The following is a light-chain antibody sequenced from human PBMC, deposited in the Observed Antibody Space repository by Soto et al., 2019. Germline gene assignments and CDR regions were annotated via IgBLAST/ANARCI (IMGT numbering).Light chain of an antibody. V-gene: IGKV3-20*01. CDR3: QQYGSSPRT. J-gene: IGKJ1*01. CDR1: QSVSSNS. CDR2: GAS. Sequence: EIVLTQSPGTLSLSPGDRATLSCRASQSVSSNSLAWYQQKCGQAPKLLIYGASIRATGIPDRFSGSGSGTYFALTISRLKPEDFAVYYCQQYGSSPRTFGQGTRVEIK.